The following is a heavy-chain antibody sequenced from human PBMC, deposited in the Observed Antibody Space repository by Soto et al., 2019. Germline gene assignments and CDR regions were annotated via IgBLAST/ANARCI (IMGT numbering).Heavy chain of an antibody. Sequence: QVQLVESGGGVVQPGRSLRLSCAASGFTFSSYAMHWVRQAPGKGLEWVAVISYDGSNKYYADSVKGRFTISRDNSKNKLYLQMNSLRAEDTAVYYCAGYIVVVTATYAFDIWGQGTMVTVSS. V-gene: IGHV3-30-3*01. D-gene: IGHD2-21*02. CDR3: AGYIVVVTATYAFDI. CDR2: ISYDGSNK. J-gene: IGHJ3*02. CDR1: GFTFSSYA.